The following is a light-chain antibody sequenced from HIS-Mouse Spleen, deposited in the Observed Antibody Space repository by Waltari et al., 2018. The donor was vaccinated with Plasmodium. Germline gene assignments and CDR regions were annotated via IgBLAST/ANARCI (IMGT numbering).Light chain of an antibody. CDR2: QDS. J-gene: IGLJ2*01. Sequence: SYELTQPPSVSVSPVQTASITCSGDKLGDKYACWYQQKPGQAPLLGIYQDSKRPSGIPERFSGSNSGNTATLTISGTQAMDEADYYCQAWDSSTVVFGGGTKLTVL. CDR1: KLGDKY. CDR3: QAWDSSTVV. V-gene: IGLV3-1*01.